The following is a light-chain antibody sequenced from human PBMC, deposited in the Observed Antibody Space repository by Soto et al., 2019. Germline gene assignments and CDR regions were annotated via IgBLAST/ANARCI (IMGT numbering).Light chain of an antibody. V-gene: IGKV3D-20*02. J-gene: IGKJ1*01. CDR1: QSVTNNY. CDR3: QQSHNWPRT. CDR2: GAS. Sequence: LYQSLGPLSLYPGERATLSCRASQSVTNNYLAWYQQKPGQAPRLLIDGASSRATGIPARFSGSGSGTDFTLTISSLEPEDFAVYYCQQSHNWPRTFAQGTKVAIK.